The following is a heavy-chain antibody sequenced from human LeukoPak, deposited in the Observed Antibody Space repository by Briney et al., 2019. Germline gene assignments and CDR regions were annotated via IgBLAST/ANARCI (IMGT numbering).Heavy chain of an antibody. J-gene: IGHJ4*02. CDR2: IWNDGSNK. CDR1: RFTFSTYG. V-gene: IGHV3-33*01. Sequence: GGSLRLSCAASRFTFSTYGMHWVRQAPGKGLEWVAVIWNDGSNKYYADSVKGRFTISRDNSKNTLYLQMNSLRAEDTAVYYCARGLEGFDYWGQGTPVTVSS. CDR3: ARGLEGFDY.